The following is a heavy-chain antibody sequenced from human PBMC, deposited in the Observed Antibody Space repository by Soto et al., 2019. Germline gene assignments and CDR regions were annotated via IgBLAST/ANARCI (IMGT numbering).Heavy chain of an antibody. Sequence: SETLSLTCAVYGGSFSGYYWSWIRQPPGKGLEWIGEINHSGSTNYNPSLKSRVTISVGTSKNQFSLKLSSVTAADTAVYYCAREQNDILTGPFDYWGQGTLVTVSS. V-gene: IGHV4-34*01. CDR1: GGSFSGYY. CDR2: INHSGST. J-gene: IGHJ4*02. D-gene: IGHD3-9*01. CDR3: AREQNDILTGPFDY.